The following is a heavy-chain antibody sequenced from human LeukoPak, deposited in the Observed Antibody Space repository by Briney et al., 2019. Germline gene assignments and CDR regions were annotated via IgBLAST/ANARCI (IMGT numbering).Heavy chain of an antibody. Sequence: ASVKVSCKASGYTFTGYYMHWVRQAPGQGLEWMGWINPNSGGTNYAQKFQGRVTMTRDTSTSTVYMELSSLRSEDTAVYYCARDQQWLVTSEDAFDIWGQGTMVTVSS. CDR3: ARDQQWLVTSEDAFDI. CDR1: GYTFTGYY. V-gene: IGHV1-2*02. J-gene: IGHJ3*02. D-gene: IGHD6-19*01. CDR2: INPNSGGT.